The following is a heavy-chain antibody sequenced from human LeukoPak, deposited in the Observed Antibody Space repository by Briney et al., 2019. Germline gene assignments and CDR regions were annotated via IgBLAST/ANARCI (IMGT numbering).Heavy chain of an antibody. CDR1: GFTFINYA. CDR2: ISKSSDAA. V-gene: IGHV3-23*01. CDR3: AKDLDSSGSWPAEYFQH. D-gene: IGHD3-22*01. J-gene: IGHJ1*01. Sequence: GGSPRLSCAASGFTFINYAMSWVRQAPGKGLEWVSLISKSSDAAYYAPSVKGRFTISRDNSKNTLYLQMNSLRAEDTAVYYCAKDLDSSGSWPAEYFQHWGQGTLVTVSS.